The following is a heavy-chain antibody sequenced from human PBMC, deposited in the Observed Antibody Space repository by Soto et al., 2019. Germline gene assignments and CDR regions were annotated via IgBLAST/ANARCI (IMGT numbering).Heavy chain of an antibody. CDR2: MSGSSSTT. CDR3: AKNQELERPRLIDF. CDR1: GLTFSNYA. J-gene: IGHJ4*02. V-gene: IGHV3-23*01. D-gene: IGHD1-1*01. Sequence: EVRLLESGGGLVKPGGSLRLSCATSGLTFSNYAMSWVRQAPGGGLEWVSSMSGSSSTTYYADSVRGRFTISRDRSKNTLYLQMSSLRAEDTALYYWAKNQELERPRLIDFWGQGTLVTFSS.